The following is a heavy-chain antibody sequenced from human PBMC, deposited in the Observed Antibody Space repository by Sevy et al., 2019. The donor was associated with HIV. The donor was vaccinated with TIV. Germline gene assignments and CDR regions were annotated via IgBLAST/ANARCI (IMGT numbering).Heavy chain of an antibody. CDR1: GFTFSSSW. D-gene: IGHD3-10*01. CDR2: INRDGSDT. CDR3: TRGYYGSGSNPYFDY. J-gene: IGHJ4*02. V-gene: IGHV3-74*01. Sequence: GGSLRLSCAASGFTFSSSWMHWVRHAPGKGLVWVSRINRDGSDTDYADSVKGRFTIFRDNAKNTLYLQMNSLRAEDTAMYFCTRGYYGSGSNPYFDYWSQGTLVTVSS.